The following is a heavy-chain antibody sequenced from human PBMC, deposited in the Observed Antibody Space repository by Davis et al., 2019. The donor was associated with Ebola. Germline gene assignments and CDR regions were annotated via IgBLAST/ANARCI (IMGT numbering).Heavy chain of an antibody. V-gene: IGHV3-30*18. D-gene: IGHD6-6*01. CDR3: TKETDERSSSSNDY. CDR2: VSFDGSVT. Sequence: PGGSLRLSCAASGFTFSNFGMHWVRQAPGKGLEWVAVVSFDGSVTHYGDSVKGRFAVSRDNSRNTVSLQMSSLRTDDTAVYYCTKETDERSSSSNDYWGQGTLVTVSS. CDR1: GFTFSNFG. J-gene: IGHJ4*02.